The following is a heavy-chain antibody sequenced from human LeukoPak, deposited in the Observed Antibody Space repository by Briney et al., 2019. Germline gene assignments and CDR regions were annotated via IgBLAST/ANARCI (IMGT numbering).Heavy chain of an antibody. Sequence: QPGGSLRLSCAASGFTFSSYAMHWVRQAPGKGLEWVAVISYDGSNKYYADSVKGRFTISRDNSKNTLYLQMNSLRAEDTAVYYCARDGGTVTPQYYFDYWGQGTLVTVSS. V-gene: IGHV3-30-3*01. CDR1: GFTFSSYA. D-gene: IGHD4-17*01. J-gene: IGHJ4*02. CDR2: ISYDGSNK. CDR3: ARDGGTVTPQYYFDY.